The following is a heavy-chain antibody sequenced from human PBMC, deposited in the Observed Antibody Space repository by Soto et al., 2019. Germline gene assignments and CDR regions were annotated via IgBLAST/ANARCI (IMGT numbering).Heavy chain of an antibody. CDR2: INTDGSIT. D-gene: IGHD2-15*01. CDR1: GFTFSSYW. V-gene: IGHV3-74*01. Sequence: EVQLAESGGGLVQPGGSLRLSCAASGFTFSSYWMHWVRQAPGKGLVWVTHINTDGSITNYADSVKGRFTISRDNAKNTLYLQMNSLRAEDTAVYYCARSGGLIDYWGQGTLVTVSS. J-gene: IGHJ4*02. CDR3: ARSGGLIDY.